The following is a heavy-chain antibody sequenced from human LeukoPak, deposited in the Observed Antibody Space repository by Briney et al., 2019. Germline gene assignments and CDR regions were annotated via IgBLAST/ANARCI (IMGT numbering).Heavy chain of an antibody. J-gene: IGHJ5*02. Sequence: SETLSLTCAVSGASISNRTWWSWVRQSSGRGLEWIGEISHSGSTYYNPSLRSRVTISVDRSKNQFSLKLSSVTAADTAVYYCASDLGYCSSTSCRYFDPWGQGTLVTVSS. CDR1: GASISNRTW. CDR3: ASDLGYCSSTSCRYFDP. CDR2: ISHSGST. D-gene: IGHD2-2*01. V-gene: IGHV4-4*02.